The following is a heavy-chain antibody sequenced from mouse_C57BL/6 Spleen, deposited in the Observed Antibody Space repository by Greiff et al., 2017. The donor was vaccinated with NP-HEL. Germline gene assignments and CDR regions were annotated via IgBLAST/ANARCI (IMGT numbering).Heavy chain of an antibody. CDR1: GFTFSNYW. CDR2: IRLKSDNYAT. Sequence: EVMLVESGGGLVQPGGSMKLSCVASGFTFSNYWMNWVRQSPEKGLEWVAQIRLKSDNYATHYAESVKGRFTISRDDSKSSVYLQMNNLRAEDTGSYYCTTFTTVVATDADWGQVTLVTVAA. J-gene: IGHJ3*01. D-gene: IGHD1-1*01. V-gene: IGHV6-3*01. CDR3: TTFTTVVATDAD.